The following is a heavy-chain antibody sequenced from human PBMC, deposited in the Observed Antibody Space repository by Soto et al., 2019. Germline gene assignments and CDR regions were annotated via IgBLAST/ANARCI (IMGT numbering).Heavy chain of an antibody. CDR3: AGHLRSGIPLWLTYYCMDV. D-gene: IGHD5-18*01. CDR2: IYHSGST. V-gene: IGHV4-38-2*01. J-gene: IGHJ6*02. CDR1: GSSISSDYY. Sequence: VSLTCAVSGSSISSDYYWVWIRQPPEKALEWIGSIYHSGSTYYNPSLKSRVTISVETSKNQFSLKLSSVTAAHSAGYYCAGHLRSGIPLWLTYYCMDVGGQGTRVTVSS.